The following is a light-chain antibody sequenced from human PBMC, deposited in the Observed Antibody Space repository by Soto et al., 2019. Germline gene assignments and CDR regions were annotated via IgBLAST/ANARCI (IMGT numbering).Light chain of an antibody. CDR3: VAWDDSLSARWV. J-gene: IGLJ3*02. Sequence: QSVLTQPPSASGTPGQRVTISCSGSSSNIGGNPVNWYQQLPGTAPKLLIYRNNQRPSGVPDRFSGSKSGTSASLAISGLRSEDEADYYCVAWDDSLSARWVFGGGTKLTVL. CDR2: RNN. V-gene: IGLV1-47*01. CDR1: SSNIGGNP.